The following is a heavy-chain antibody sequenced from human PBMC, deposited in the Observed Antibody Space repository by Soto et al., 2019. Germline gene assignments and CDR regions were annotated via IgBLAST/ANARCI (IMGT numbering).Heavy chain of an antibody. CDR3: AIARQLVVGDNYYYYGMDV. D-gene: IGHD6-6*01. CDR1: GGTFSSYA. CDR2: IIPIFGTA. J-gene: IGHJ6*02. V-gene: IGHV1-69*13. Sequence: ASVKVSCKASGGTFSSYAISWVRQAPGQGLEWMGGIIPIFGTANYAQKFQGRVTITADESTSTAYMELSSLRSEDTAVYYCAIARQLVVGDNYYYYGMDVWGQGTTVTVSS.